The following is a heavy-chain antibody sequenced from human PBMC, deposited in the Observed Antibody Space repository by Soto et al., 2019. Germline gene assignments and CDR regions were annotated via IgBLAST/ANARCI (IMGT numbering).Heavy chain of an antibody. CDR3: AKDSDQCLNHHDLMDV. D-gene: IGHD1-1*01. Sequence: GSLRLSCAASGFTFSSYAMSWVRQAPGKGLEWVSAISGSGGSTYYADSVKGRFTISRDNSKNTLYLQMNSLRAEDTAVYYCAKDSDQCLNHHDLMDVWGKGTTVTVSS. CDR1: GFTFSSYA. V-gene: IGHV3-23*01. CDR2: ISGSGGST. J-gene: IGHJ6*03.